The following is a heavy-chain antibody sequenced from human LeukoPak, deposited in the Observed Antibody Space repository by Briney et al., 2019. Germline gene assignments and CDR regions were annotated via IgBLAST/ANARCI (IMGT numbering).Heavy chain of an antibody. CDR1: GYTFTGYY. CDR3: ARTTYYDILTGYHYFDY. CDR2: INPNSGGT. J-gene: IGHJ4*01. Sequence: SVKVSCKASGYTFTGYYMHWVRLAPGQGLEWMGWINPNSGGTNYAQKFQGRVTMTRDTSISTAYMELSRLRSDDTAVYYCARTTYYDILTGYHYFDYWGHGTLVTVSS. D-gene: IGHD3-9*01. V-gene: IGHV1-2*02.